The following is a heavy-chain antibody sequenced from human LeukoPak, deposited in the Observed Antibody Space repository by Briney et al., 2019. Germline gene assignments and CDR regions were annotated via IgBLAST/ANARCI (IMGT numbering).Heavy chain of an antibody. D-gene: IGHD3-3*01. J-gene: IGHJ5*02. CDR3: ARGGSTYYDFWSGYYISRNWFDP. V-gene: IGHV1-2*02. CDR2: INPNSGGT. CDR1: GYTFTCYY. Sequence: ASVKVSCKASGYTFTCYYMHWVRQAPGQGLGWMGWINPNSGGTNYAQKFQGRVTMTRDTSISTAYMELSRLRSDDTAVYYCARGGSTYYDFWSGYYISRNWFDPWGQGTLVTVSS.